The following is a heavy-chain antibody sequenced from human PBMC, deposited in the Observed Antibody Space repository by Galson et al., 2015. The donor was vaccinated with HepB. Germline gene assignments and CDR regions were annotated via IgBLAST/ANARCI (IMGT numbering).Heavy chain of an antibody. CDR3: AKTDVDYDFWSGYNFDY. CDR1: GFTFSSYG. D-gene: IGHD3-3*01. Sequence: SLRLSCAASGFTFSSYGMHWVRQAPGKGLEWVAVISYDGSNKYYADSVKGRFTISRDNSKNTLYLQMNSLRAEDTAVYYCAKTDVDYDFWSGYNFDYWGQGTLSPSPQ. CDR2: ISYDGSNK. J-gene: IGHJ4*02. V-gene: IGHV3-30*18.